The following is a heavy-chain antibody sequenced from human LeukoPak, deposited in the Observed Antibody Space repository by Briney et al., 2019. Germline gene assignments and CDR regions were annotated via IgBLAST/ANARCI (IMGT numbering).Heavy chain of an antibody. V-gene: IGHV1-69*05. D-gene: IGHD5-12*01. CDR2: IIPIFGTA. J-gene: IGHJ5*02. CDR1: GGTFSSYA. CDR3: ARDMRGRVATPNWFDP. Sequence: ASVKVSCKASGGTFSSYAISWVRQAPGQGLEWMGSIIPIFGTANYAQKFQGRVTITTDESTSTAYMELSSLRSEDTAVYYCARDMRGRVATPNWFDPWGQGTLVTVSS.